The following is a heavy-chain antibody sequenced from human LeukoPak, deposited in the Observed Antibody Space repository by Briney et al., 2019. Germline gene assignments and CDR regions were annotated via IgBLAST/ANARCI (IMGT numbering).Heavy chain of an antibody. CDR3: ATGQQLVLGFDP. V-gene: IGHV1-24*01. CDR2: FDPEDGGT. J-gene: IGHJ5*02. Sequence: GASVKVSCKVSGYTLTELSMHWVRQAPGKGLEWMGGFDPEDGGTIYAQKFQGRVTMTEDTSTDTAYMELSSLRSEDTAVYYCATGQQLVLGFDPWGQGTLVTVSS. CDR1: GYTLTELS. D-gene: IGHD6-13*01.